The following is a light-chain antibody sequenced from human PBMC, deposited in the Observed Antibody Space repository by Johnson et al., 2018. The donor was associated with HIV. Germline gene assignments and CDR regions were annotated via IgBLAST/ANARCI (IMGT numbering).Light chain of an antibody. Sequence: QSVLTQPPSVSAAPGQKVTISCSGSSSNIGNNYVSWYQHLPGTAPKLLIYDNNKRPSGIPDRFSGSKSGTSATLGITGLQTGDEADYYCGTWYSSLRVGFFGTGTKVTFL. CDR3: GTWYSSLRVGF. V-gene: IGLV1-51*01. CDR2: DNN. CDR1: SSNIGNNY. J-gene: IGLJ1*01.